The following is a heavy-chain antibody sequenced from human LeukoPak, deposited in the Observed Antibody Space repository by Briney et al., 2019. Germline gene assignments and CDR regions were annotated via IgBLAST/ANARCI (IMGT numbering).Heavy chain of an antibody. V-gene: IGHV3-9*01. Sequence: GGSLRLSCAASGFTFDDYAMHWVRQAPGKGLEWVSGISWNSGSIGYADSVKGRFTISRDNAKNSLYLQMNSLRAEDTDLYYCAKDIYNWNDEFSYYYGMDVWGQGTTVTVSS. D-gene: IGHD1-1*01. CDR1: GFTFDDYA. CDR2: ISWNSGSI. CDR3: AKDIYNWNDEFSYYYGMDV. J-gene: IGHJ6*02.